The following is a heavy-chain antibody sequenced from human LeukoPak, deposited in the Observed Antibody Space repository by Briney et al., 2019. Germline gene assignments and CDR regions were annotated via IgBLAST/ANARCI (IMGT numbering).Heavy chain of an antibody. CDR1: GFTLDDYA. V-gene: IGHV3-9*01. CDR3: AKDIWYYYDSSGYYSG. D-gene: IGHD3-22*01. J-gene: IGHJ3*01. CDR2: ISWNSGSI. Sequence: PGRSLRLSCAASGFTLDDYAMHWVRQAPGKGLEWVSGISWNSGSIGYADSVKGRFTISRDNAKTSLYLQMNSLRAEDTALYYCAKDIWYYYDSSGYYSGWGQGTMVTVSS.